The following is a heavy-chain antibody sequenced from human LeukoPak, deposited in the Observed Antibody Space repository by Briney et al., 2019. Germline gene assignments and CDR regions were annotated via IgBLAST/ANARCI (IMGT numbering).Heavy chain of an antibody. J-gene: IGHJ5*02. CDR2: INSDGRRP. CDR1: GRTFGNNW. Sequence: GGALRLSCAGSGRTFGNNWMHWVRQGPGKGVGGMSGINSDGRRPLYAASVKGRFTVSRDNAKNTLYLQMNSLRADDTAVYYCARDVPHNWFDIWGQGTLVTVSS. V-gene: IGHV3-74*01. CDR3: ARDVPHNWFDI.